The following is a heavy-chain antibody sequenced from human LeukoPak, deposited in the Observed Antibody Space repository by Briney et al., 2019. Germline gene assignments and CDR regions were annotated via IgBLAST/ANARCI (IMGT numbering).Heavy chain of an antibody. J-gene: IGHJ6*02. D-gene: IGHD3-22*01. CDR1: GFSFSSYA. V-gene: IGHV3-64*01. CDR3: ARGLEIYDSSGYYSYGMDV. Sequence: PGGSLRLSCAASGFSFSSYAMHWVRQAPGKGLEYVSAISSNGGSTYYASSVKGRFTISRDNSKNTLYLQMGSLRAEDMAVYYCARGLEIYDSSGYYSYGMDVWGQGTTVTVSS. CDR2: ISSNGGST.